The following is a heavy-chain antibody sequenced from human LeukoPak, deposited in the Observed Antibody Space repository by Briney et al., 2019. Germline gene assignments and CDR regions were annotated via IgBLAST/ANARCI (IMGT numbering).Heavy chain of an antibody. Sequence: PGGSLRLSCAASGFTFSSYWMNWARQDPGKGLEWVASINHNGNVNYYVDSVKGRFTISRDNAKNSLYLQMSNLRAEDTAVYYCARVKIAAAGTSGYYYGMDVWGQGTTVTVSS. V-gene: IGHV3-7*03. CDR2: INHNGNVN. J-gene: IGHJ6*02. CDR1: GFTFSSYW. D-gene: IGHD6-13*01. CDR3: ARVKIAAAGTSGYYYGMDV.